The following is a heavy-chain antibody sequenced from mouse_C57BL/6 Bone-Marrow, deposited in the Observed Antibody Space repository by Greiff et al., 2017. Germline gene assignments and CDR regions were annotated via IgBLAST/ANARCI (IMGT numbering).Heavy chain of an antibody. V-gene: IGHV1-81*01. J-gene: IGHJ2*01. CDR3: ARRSLARVADY. D-gene: IGHD1-1*02. CDR2: IYPRSGNT. CDR1: GYTFTSYG. Sequence: VQLQQSGAELARPGASVKLSCKASGYTFTSYGISWVRQRTGQGLEWIGAIYPRSGNTYYTEKFKGKATLTADKSSSTAYMELRSLTSEDSAVYLCARRSLARVADYWGQGTTLTVSS.